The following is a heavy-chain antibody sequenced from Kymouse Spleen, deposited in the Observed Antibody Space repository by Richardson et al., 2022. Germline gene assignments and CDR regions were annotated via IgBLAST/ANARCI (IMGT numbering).Heavy chain of an antibody. J-gene: IGHJ6*02. CDR3: TTDAGTGSYYYYYGMDV. D-gene: IGHD1-14*01. V-gene: IGHV3-15*01. CDR2: IKSKTDGGTT. CDR1: GFTFSNAW. Sequence: EVQLVESGGGLVKPGGSLRLSCAASGFTFSNAWMSWVRQAPGKGLEWVGRIKSKTDGGTTDYAAPVKGRFTISRDDSKNTLYLQMNSLKTEDTAVYYCTTDAGTGSYYYYYGMDVWGQGTTVTVSS.